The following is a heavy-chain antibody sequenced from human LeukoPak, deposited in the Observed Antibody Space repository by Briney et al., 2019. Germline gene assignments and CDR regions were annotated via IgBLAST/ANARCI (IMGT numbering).Heavy chain of an antibody. D-gene: IGHD2-15*01. CDR3: ARDDGRGFDY. CDR2: IKEDGSEK. J-gene: IGHJ4*02. V-gene: IGHV3-7*01. Sequence: GGSLGLSCAASGFTFSSYWMSWVRQVPGKGLEWVASIKEDGSEKKYLDSVRGRFTISRDNAKKSLYLQMNSLRAEDTAVYYCARDDGRGFDYWGQGTLVTVSS. CDR1: GFTFSSYW.